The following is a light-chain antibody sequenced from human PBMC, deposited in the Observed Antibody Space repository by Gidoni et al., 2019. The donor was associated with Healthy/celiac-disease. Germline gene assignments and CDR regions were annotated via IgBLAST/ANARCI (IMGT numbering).Light chain of an antibody. CDR2: AAS. CDR1: QGISSY. Sequence: AIRMTQSPSSFSASTGDRVTITCRASQGISSYLAWYQQKPGKAPKLLIYAASTLQSGVPSRFSGSGSGTDFTLTISCLQSEDLATYYCQQYYSYPWTFGQXTKVEIK. CDR3: QQYYSYPWT. J-gene: IGKJ1*01. V-gene: IGKV1-8*01.